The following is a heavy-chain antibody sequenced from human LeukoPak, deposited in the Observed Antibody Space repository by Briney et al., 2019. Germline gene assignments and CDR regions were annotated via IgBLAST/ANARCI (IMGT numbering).Heavy chain of an antibody. CDR2: IYWNGGGA. CDR1: GVTLKDHA. J-gene: IGHJ4*02. Sequence: PGGSLRLSCTASGVTLKDHAMHWLPQAPGRGLEWVSGIYWNGGGAGYADSVKGRVTISRDNAKNSLYLQMNSLKPEDTAVYYCTKDVTAGGLDYWGQGTPVIVSS. V-gene: IGHV3-9*01. D-gene: IGHD6-13*01. CDR3: TKDVTAGGLDY.